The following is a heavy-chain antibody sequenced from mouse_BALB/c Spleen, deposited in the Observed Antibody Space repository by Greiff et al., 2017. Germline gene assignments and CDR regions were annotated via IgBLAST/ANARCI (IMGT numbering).Heavy chain of an antibody. CDR3: ARQYDCPYYFDY. D-gene: IGHD2-4*01. V-gene: IGHV5-6*01. CDR1: GFTFSSYG. J-gene: IGHJ2*01. CDR2: ISSGGSYT. Sequence: EVQRVESGGDLVKPGGSLKLSCAASGFTFSSYGMSWVRQTPDKRLEWVATISSGGSYTYYPDSVKGRFTISRDNAKNTLYLQMSSLKSEDTAMYYCARQYDCPYYFDYWGQGTTLTVSS.